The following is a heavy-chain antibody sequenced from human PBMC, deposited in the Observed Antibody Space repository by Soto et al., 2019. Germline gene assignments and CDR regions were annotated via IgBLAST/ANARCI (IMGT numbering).Heavy chain of an antibody. V-gene: IGHV3-21*01. CDR3: ARDRLRYFDWLLFHAFDI. J-gene: IGHJ3*02. CDR2: ISSSSSYI. D-gene: IGHD3-9*01. Sequence: EVQLVESGGGLVKPGGSLRLSCAASGFTFSSYSMNWVRQAPGKGLEWVSSISSSSSYIYYADSVKGRFTISRDNAKNSLYLQMNSLRAEDTAVYYCARDRLRYFDWLLFHAFDIWGQGTMVTVSS. CDR1: GFTFSSYS.